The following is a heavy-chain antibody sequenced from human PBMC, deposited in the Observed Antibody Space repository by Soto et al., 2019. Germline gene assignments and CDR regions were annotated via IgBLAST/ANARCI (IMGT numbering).Heavy chain of an antibody. CDR1: GGTFSSYA. CDR2: IIPIFGTA. Sequence: SVKVSCKASGGTFSSYAISWVRQAPGQGIEWMGGIIPIFGTANYAQKFQGRVTITADESTSTAYMELSSLRSEDTAVYYCARYYDFLTVYGTYYYYYGMDVWGPATTVTVSS. CDR3: ARYYDFLTVYGTYYYYYGMDV. D-gene: IGHD3-9*01. J-gene: IGHJ6*02. V-gene: IGHV1-69*13.